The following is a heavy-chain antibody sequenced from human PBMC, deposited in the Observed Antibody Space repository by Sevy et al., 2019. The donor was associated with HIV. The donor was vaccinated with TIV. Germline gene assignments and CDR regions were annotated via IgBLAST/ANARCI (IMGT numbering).Heavy chain of an antibody. V-gene: IGHV3-9*01. J-gene: IGHJ6*02. Sequence: GGSLRLSCAASGFTFDDYAMHWVRQAPGKGLEWVSGISWNSGSIDYADSVKGRFTISRDNAKNSLYLQMNSLRAEDTALYYCAKDKAYCGGDCHPTYYYYYGMDVWGQGTTVTVSS. CDR1: GFTFDDYA. D-gene: IGHD2-21*02. CDR3: AKDKAYCGGDCHPTYYYYYGMDV. CDR2: ISWNSGSI.